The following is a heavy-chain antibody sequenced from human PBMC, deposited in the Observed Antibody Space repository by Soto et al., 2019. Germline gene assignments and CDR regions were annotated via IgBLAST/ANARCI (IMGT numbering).Heavy chain of an antibody. CDR1: GYTFTSYG. D-gene: IGHD3-3*01. J-gene: IGHJ6*02. CDR3: ARDSTRRPGITIFGVVIDYGMDV. V-gene: IGHV1-18*01. CDR2: ISAYNGNT. Sequence: EASVKVSCKASGYTFTSYGISWVRQAPGQGLEWMGWISAYNGNTNYAQKLQGRVTMTTDTSTSTAYMELRSLRSDDTAVYYCARDSTRRPGITIFGVVIDYGMDVWGQGTTVTVSS.